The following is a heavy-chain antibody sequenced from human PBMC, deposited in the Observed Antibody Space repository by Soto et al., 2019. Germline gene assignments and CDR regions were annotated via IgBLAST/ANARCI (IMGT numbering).Heavy chain of an antibody. CDR3: AQEMATITRWFDP. CDR2: ISTNGGST. D-gene: IGHD5-12*01. V-gene: IGHV3-64D*06. Sequence: PGGSLRLSCAASGFTFSSYAMHWVRQAPGKGLEYVSSISTNGGSTHYADSVKGRFTISRDNSKNTQYLQMSSLRADDTAVYYCAQEMATITRWFDPWGQGTLVTVSS. CDR1: GFTFSSYA. J-gene: IGHJ5*02.